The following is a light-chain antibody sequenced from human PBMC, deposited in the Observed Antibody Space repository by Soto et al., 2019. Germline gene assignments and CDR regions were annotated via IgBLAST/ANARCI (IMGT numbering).Light chain of an antibody. CDR2: RAS. CDR1: QSIDRW. J-gene: IGKJ2*01. V-gene: IGKV1-5*03. Sequence: DIQMTQSPSTLSASVGDRVTITCRASQSIDRWLAWYQQKPGKAPKLLIYRASSLQSGVPSRFSGSGSGTGFTLTISSLQPEDFATYYCQQYKTYTYTFAQGTKLEIK. CDR3: QQYKTYTYT.